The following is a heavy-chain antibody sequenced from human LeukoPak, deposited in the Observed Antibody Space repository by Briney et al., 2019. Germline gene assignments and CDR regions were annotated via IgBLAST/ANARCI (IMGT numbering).Heavy chain of an antibody. V-gene: IGHV3-23*01. Sequence: PGGSLRLSCAASGFTFSSYGMNWVRQAPGKGLEWVSGISGSGLNTYYADSVKGRFTISRVKSKNTLYLQMNSLRAEDTAVYYCAKGPMGRGFDYWGQGTLVTVSS. D-gene: IGHD3-10*01. CDR2: ISGSGLNT. CDR1: GFTFSSYG. J-gene: IGHJ4*02. CDR3: AKGPMGRGFDY.